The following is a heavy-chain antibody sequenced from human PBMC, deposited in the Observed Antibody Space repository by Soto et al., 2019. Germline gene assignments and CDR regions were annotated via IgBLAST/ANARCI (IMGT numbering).Heavy chain of an antibody. D-gene: IGHD5-18*01. CDR2: ISYDGSNK. J-gene: IGHJ4*02. Sequence: PGGSLRLSCAASGFTFSSYAMHWVRQAPGKGLEWVAVISYDGSNKYYADSVKGRFTISRDNSKNTLYLQMNSLRAEDTAVYYCARAGYSYGYFSGYFDYWGQGTLVTVSS. CDR3: ARAGYSYGYFSGYFDY. V-gene: IGHV3-30-3*01. CDR1: GFTFSSYA.